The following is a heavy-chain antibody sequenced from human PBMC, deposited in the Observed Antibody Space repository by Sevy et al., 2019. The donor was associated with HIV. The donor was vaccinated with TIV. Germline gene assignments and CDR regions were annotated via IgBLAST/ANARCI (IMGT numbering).Heavy chain of an antibody. CDR1: GFTFSSYS. D-gene: IGHD4-17*01. J-gene: IGHJ4*02. CDR2: ISSSSSYI. Sequence: LGGSLRLSCAASGFTFSSYSMNWVRQAPGKGLEWVSSISSSSSYIYYADSVKGRFTISRDNAKNSLYLQMNSLRAEDTAVYYCARDSGLTVTYDYWGQGTLVTVSS. V-gene: IGHV3-21*01. CDR3: ARDSGLTVTYDY.